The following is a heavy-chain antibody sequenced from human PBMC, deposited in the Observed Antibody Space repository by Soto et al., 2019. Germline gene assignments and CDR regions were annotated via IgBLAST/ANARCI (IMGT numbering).Heavy chain of an antibody. CDR1: GGSFSGYY. J-gene: IGHJ5*02. Sequence: PSETLSLTCAAYGGSFSGYYWSWIRQPPGKGLEWIGEINHSGSTNYNPSLKSRVTISVDTSKNQFSLKLSSVTAADTAVYYCARGRITMVRGANWFDPWGQGTLVTVSS. D-gene: IGHD3-10*01. V-gene: IGHV4-34*01. CDR3: ARGRITMVRGANWFDP. CDR2: INHSGST.